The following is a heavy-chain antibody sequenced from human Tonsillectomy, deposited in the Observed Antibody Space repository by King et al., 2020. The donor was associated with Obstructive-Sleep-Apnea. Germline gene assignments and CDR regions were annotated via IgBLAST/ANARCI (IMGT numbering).Heavy chain of an antibody. D-gene: IGHD3-9*01. CDR3: AKKPPSLTGLAY. V-gene: IGHV3-23*04. J-gene: IGHJ4*02. Sequence: VQLVESGGGLVQPGGSLRLSCAASGFTFSSYVMSWVRQAPGKGLEWVSGVSGSGDSIYSAESVKGRFTISRDNSKNTLYLQMNSLRAEDTAVYFCAKKPPSLTGLAYWGQGTLVTVSS. CDR1: GFTFSSYV. CDR2: VSGSGDSI.